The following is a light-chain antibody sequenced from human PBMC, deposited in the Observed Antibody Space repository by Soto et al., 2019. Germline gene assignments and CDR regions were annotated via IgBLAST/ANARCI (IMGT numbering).Light chain of an antibody. Sequence: EIVMTQSPAPLSVSPGERATLSCRASQSVSSNLAWYQQKPGQAPRLLIYGASTRATGIPDRFTGGGSGTDFTLTVTRLEPEDAAVYYCQQYESSPLTFGGGTKVDIK. CDR2: GAS. CDR1: QSVSSN. J-gene: IGKJ4*01. V-gene: IGKV3D-15*01. CDR3: QQYESSPLT.